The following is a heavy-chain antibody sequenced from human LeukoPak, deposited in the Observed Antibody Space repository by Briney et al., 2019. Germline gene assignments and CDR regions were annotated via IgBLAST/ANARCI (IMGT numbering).Heavy chain of an antibody. CDR2: ISYDGSNE. V-gene: IGHV3-30*04. CDR3: ARTTEAHSWRTRYYDYYMDV. D-gene: IGHD6-13*01. J-gene: IGHJ6*03. CDR1: GFTFSSYV. Sequence: GGSLRLSCAASGFTFSSYVMHWVRQAPGKGLEWVAIISYDGSNEYYADSVKGRFTISRDNSKNTLYLQMNSLRAADTAVYYCARTTEAHSWRTRYYDYYMDVWGKGTTVTVSS.